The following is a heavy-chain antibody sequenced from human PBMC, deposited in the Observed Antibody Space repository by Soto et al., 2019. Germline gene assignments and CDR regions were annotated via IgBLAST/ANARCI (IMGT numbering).Heavy chain of an antibody. V-gene: IGHV4-31*03. CDR3: ARDRIQLWLPRGYYYYYGMDV. Sequence: SETLSLTCTVSGGSISGGGYYWMWIRHHPGKGLEWIGYIYYSGSTYYNPSLKSRVTISVDTSKNQFSLKLSSVTAADTAVYYCARDRIQLWLPRGYYYYYGMDVWGQGTTVTVSS. CDR2: IYYSGST. CDR1: GGSISGGGYY. D-gene: IGHD5-18*01. J-gene: IGHJ6*02.